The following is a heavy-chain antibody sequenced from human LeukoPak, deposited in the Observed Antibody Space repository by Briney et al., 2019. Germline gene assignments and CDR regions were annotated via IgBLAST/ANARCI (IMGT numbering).Heavy chain of an antibody. Sequence: GGSLRLSCAASGFTFSSCAMSWVRQAPGKGLEWVSAITTTAASTFYAGFVKGRFTVSRDSSKSTLYLQMNSLRAEDTAVYYCAKHRGYCGSASCEFDHWGQGTLVTGSS. CDR2: ITTTAAST. J-gene: IGHJ4*02. CDR3: AKHRGYCGSASCEFDH. CDR1: GFTFSSCA. V-gene: IGHV3-23*01. D-gene: IGHD2-2*03.